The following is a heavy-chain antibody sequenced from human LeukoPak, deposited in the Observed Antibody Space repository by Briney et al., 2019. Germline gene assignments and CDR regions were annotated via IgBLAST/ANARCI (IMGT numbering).Heavy chain of an antibody. V-gene: IGHV4-38-2*02. CDR1: GYSISSGYY. Sequence: SETLSLTCTVSGYSISSGYYWGWIRQPPGKGLEWIGSIYHSGSTYYNPSLKSRVTISVDTTKNQFSLKLSSVTAADTAVYYCARLARSSSFDYWGQGTLVTVSS. J-gene: IGHJ4*02. D-gene: IGHD6-13*01. CDR2: IYHSGST. CDR3: ARLARSSSFDY.